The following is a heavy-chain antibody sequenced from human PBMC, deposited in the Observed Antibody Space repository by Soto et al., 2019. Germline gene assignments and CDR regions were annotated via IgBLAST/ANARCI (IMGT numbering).Heavy chain of an antibody. V-gene: IGHV1-18*04. J-gene: IGHJ4*02. CDR1: GYTLRTYG. CDR3: ARVQLLPNPAFDF. CDR2: FSPRNGNT. D-gene: IGHD6-13*01. Sequence: QVQLVQSGAEVRQPGASVKVSCKASGYTLRTYGITWIRQAPGQHLEWLGGFSPRNGNTSYAQNVQGRVTLTTDASTATAYLELKTLRSDDTAVYYCARVQLLPNPAFDFWGQGTLVTVSS.